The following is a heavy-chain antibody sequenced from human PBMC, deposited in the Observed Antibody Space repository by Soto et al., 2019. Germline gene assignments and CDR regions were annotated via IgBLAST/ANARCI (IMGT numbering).Heavy chain of an antibody. CDR3: AKGTYYDILTGYYKSGLYFDY. Sequence: GGSLRLSCAASGFTFSDYYMSWIRQAPGKGLEWVSYISSSSSYTNNADSVKGRFTISRDNAKNSLYLQMNSLRAEDTAVYYCAKGTYYDILTGYYKSGLYFDYWGQGTLVTVSS. CDR1: GFTFSDYY. V-gene: IGHV3-11*06. CDR2: ISSSSSYT. J-gene: IGHJ4*02. D-gene: IGHD3-9*01.